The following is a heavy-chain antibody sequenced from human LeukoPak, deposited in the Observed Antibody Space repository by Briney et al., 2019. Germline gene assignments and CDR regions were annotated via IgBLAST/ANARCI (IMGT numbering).Heavy chain of an antibody. CDR2: IRGDGGGT. D-gene: IGHD3-10*01. CDR1: GFTFSNYW. CDR3: ARDRVLGSGSSDY. V-gene: IGHV3-74*01. J-gene: IGHJ4*02. Sequence: GGSLRLSCTVSGFTFSNYWMHWVRQAPGKGLVWVSRIRGDGGGTNYADSVKGRFTVSRDNAKNTLYLQMNSLTTEDTAVYFCARDRVLGSGSSDYWGQGTLVTVSS.